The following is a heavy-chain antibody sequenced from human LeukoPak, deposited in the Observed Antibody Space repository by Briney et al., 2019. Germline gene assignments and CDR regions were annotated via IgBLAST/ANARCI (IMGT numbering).Heavy chain of an antibody. CDR3: ARGVFGVVTDYYYYMDV. J-gene: IGHJ6*03. D-gene: IGHD3-3*01. CDR1: GYTFTSYD. V-gene: IGHV1-8*01. Sequence: ASVKVSCKASGYTFTSYDINWVRQATGQGPEWMGWMNPNSGNTGYAQKFQGRVTITRNTSISTAYMELSSLRSEDTAVYYCARGVFGVVTDYYYYMDVWGKGTTVTVSS. CDR2: MNPNSGNT.